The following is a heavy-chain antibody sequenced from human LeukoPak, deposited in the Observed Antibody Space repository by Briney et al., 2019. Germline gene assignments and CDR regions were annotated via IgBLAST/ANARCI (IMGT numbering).Heavy chain of an antibody. D-gene: IGHD2-8*01. CDR2: ISSSSTYI. Sequence: GGSLRLSCAASGFTFRSYSMNWVRQAPGKGLEWVSSISSSSTYIYYADSVKGRFIISRDNAKNSLYLQMNSLRAEDTAIFYCARVNPLMAPGAFDIWGQGTMVAVSS. V-gene: IGHV3-21*01. CDR3: ARVNPLMAPGAFDI. J-gene: IGHJ3*02. CDR1: GFTFRSYS.